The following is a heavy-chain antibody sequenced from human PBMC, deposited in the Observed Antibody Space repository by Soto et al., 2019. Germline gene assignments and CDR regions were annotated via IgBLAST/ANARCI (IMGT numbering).Heavy chain of an antibody. CDR3: AKETSIAVADAFDI. D-gene: IGHD6-19*01. Sequence: PGGSLRLSCSASGFTFSSYAMHWVRQAPGKGLEYVSVICSNGSNKYYADSVKGRFTISRDNSKNTLYLQMNSLRAEDTAVYYCAKETSIAVADAFDIWGQGTMVTVSS. CDR1: GFTFSSYA. V-gene: IGHV3-64*04. CDR2: ICSNGSNK. J-gene: IGHJ3*02.